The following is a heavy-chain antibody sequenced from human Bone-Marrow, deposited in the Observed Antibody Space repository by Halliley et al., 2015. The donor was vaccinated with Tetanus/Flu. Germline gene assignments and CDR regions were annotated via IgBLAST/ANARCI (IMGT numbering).Heavy chain of an antibody. Sequence: TLSLTCSVSGGSISRGGYYWSWIRQHPGKGLEWIGYVYHSGSTYYNPSLKSRATISVDTSKNQFFLRLSSVTAADTAVYYCARETTMITGYFDYWGQGILVTVSS. J-gene: IGHJ4*02. CDR3: ARETTMITGYFDY. V-gene: IGHV4-31*03. CDR2: VYHSGST. D-gene: IGHD4-17*01. CDR1: GGSISRGGYY.